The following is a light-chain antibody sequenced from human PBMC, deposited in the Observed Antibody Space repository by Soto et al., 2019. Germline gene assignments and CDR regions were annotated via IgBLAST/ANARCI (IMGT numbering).Light chain of an antibody. Sequence: FMLTQPHSVSESPGPTVTISCTRSSGSIASNYVQWYQQRPGSAPTTVIYEDNQRPSGVPDRFSGSIDSSSNSASLPISGLKTEDEADYYCQSYDSSKEVFGGGTKLTVL. V-gene: IGLV6-57*03. CDR2: EDN. CDR1: SGSIASNY. CDR3: QSYDSSKEV. J-gene: IGLJ3*02.